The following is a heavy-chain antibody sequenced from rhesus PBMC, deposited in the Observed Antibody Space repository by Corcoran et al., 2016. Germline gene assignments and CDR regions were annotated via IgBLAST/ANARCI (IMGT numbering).Heavy chain of an antibody. Sequence: EVQLVEHGGGLVQPGGSLHLHCAAHGSNCSSQVMSWVRQASGKGREEVSEINRGGGSTYYADSVKGRFTSARDNSKNTLSLQMNSLRAEDTAVYYCAKDWGSGNYYPDYWGQGVLVTVSS. CDR2: INRGGGST. V-gene: IGHV3S5*01. J-gene: IGHJ4*01. CDR1: GSNCSSQV. CDR3: AKDWGSGNYYPDY. D-gene: IGHD3-16*01.